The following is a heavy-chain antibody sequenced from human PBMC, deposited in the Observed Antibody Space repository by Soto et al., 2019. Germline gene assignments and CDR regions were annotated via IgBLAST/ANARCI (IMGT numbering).Heavy chain of an antibody. CDR3: ARRIYSILTGYGSFDY. V-gene: IGHV4-34*01. Sequence: PSGTPALACAVCGGSVCGHFWGGLRQHPGKGLEWIGEITHSGNIKYNPSLKSRVTIAVDTSKNQFSLHLSSVTAADTAVYYCARRIYSILTGYGSFDYWGQGTLVTSPQ. J-gene: IGHJ4*02. CDR2: ITHSGNI. CDR1: GGSVCGHF. D-gene: IGHD3-9*01.